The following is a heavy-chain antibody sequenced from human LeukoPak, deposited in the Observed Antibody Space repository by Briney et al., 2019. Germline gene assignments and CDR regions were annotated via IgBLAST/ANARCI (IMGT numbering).Heavy chain of an antibody. D-gene: IGHD6-13*01. CDR2: INGDGSST. CDR1: GFTFDDYA. Sequence: GGSLRLSCATSGFTFDDYAMHWVRQAPGKGLVWVSRINGDGSSTSYADSVKGRFTISRDNAKNTLYLQMNSLRAEDTAVYYCARGVYGSSCGYWGQGTLVTVSS. V-gene: IGHV3-74*01. CDR3: ARGVYGSSCGY. J-gene: IGHJ4*02.